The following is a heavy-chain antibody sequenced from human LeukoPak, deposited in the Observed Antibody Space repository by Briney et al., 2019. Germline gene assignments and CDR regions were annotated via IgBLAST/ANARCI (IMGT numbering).Heavy chain of an antibody. CDR3: AKGYYDSSGYYYAMDWYFDL. CDR2: ISGSGGST. J-gene: IGHJ2*01. Sequence: GGSLRLSCAASGFTVSSNYMSWVRQAPGKGLEWVSAISGSGGSTYYADSVKGRFTISRDNSKNTLYLQMNSLRAEDTAVYYCAKGYYDSSGYYYAMDWYFDLWGRGTLVTVSS. CDR1: GFTVSSNY. V-gene: IGHV3-23*01. D-gene: IGHD3-22*01.